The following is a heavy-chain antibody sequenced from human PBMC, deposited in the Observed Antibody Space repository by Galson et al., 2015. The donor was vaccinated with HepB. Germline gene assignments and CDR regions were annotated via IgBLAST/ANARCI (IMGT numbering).Heavy chain of an antibody. CDR2: ISSSSSTI. Sequence: SLRLSCAASGFTFSSYSRNWVRQAPGKGLEWVSYISSSSSTIYYADSVKGRFTISRDNAKNSLYLQMNSLRDEDTAVYYCARRENYYDSSGYYYHAFDIWGQGTMVTVSS. V-gene: IGHV3-48*02. CDR3: ARRENYYDSSGYYYHAFDI. J-gene: IGHJ3*02. CDR1: GFTFSSYS. D-gene: IGHD3-22*01.